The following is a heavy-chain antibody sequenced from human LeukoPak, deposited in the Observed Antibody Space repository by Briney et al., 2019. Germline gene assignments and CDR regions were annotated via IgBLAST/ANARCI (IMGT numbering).Heavy chain of an antibody. V-gene: IGHV1-2*02. CDR2: INPESGDT. J-gene: IGHJ5*02. CDR1: GYTFTGFS. D-gene: IGHD3-16*01. CDR3: ARDRFRAPRGPRRIGWFDP. Sequence: ASVKVSCKPSGYTFTGFSIHWVRQVAGQGLEWVGWINPESGDTVFAQKFRGRISLTRDTSIRTAYMELTRLTSADTAVYFCARDRFRAPRGPRRIGWFDPWGQGTLVTVSS.